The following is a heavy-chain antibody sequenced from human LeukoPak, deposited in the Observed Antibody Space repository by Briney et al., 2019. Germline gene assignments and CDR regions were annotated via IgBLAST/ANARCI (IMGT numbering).Heavy chain of an antibody. J-gene: IGHJ4*02. V-gene: IGHV3-74*01. Sequence: GGSLRLSCAASGFTFSTYFMHWVRQAPGKGLVWVSRINSDGSTTSLADSVKGRFTISRDNAKNTLYLQMDSLRAEDTAVYFCARGVHYGSDYWGQGTPVTVSS. CDR2: INSDGSTT. D-gene: IGHD4-17*01. CDR1: GFTFSTYF. CDR3: ARGVHYGSDY.